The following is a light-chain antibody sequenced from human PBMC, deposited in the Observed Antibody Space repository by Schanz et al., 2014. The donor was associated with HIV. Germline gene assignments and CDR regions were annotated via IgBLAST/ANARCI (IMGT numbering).Light chain of an antibody. CDR1: QSVSSF. CDR2: ATS. Sequence: EIVMTQSPATLSVSPGERATLSCRASQSVSSFLAWFQQTPGQAPRLLIYATSFRAAGIPDRFSGGESGTDFTLTISSLQAEDVAVYYCQQFYSVPPYTFGQGTKLEIK. J-gene: IGKJ2*01. V-gene: IGKV3D-15*01. CDR3: QQFYSVPPYT.